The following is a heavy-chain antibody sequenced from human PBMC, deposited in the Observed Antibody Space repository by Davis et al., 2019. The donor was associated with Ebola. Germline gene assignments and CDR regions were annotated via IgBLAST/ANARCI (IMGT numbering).Heavy chain of an antibody. Sequence: ASVKVPCKASGYTFTSYDINWLRQATGQGLEWMGWMNPNSGNTGYAQKFQGRVTMTRNTSIITAYMELSSLRSDNTAVYYCARDSRWPAYYYYGMDVWGQGTTVTVSS. CDR3: ARDSRWPAYYYYGMDV. D-gene: IGHD2-15*01. CDR1: GYTFTSYD. V-gene: IGHV1-8*01. J-gene: IGHJ6*02. CDR2: MNPNSGNT.